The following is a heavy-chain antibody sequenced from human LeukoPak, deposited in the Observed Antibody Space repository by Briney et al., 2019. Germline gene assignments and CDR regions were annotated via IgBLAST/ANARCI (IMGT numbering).Heavy chain of an antibody. J-gene: IGHJ3*02. CDR3: ARDVDSSGYYGGDAFDI. D-gene: IGHD3-22*01. CDR1: GGSISSYY. CDR2: IYTSGST. V-gene: IGHV4-4*07. Sequence: SETLSLTCTVSGGSISSYYWSWIRQPAGKGLEWIGRIYTSGSTNYNPSLKSRVTMSVDTSKNQFSLKLSSVTAADTAVYYCARDVDSSGYYGGDAFDIWGQGTMVTVSS.